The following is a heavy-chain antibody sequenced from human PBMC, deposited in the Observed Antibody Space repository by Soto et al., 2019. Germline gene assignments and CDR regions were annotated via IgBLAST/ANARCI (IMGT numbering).Heavy chain of an antibody. CDR1: GGSFSGYY. CDR3: AGGGQQLVRYYYYGMDV. V-gene: IGHV4-34*01. D-gene: IGHD6-13*01. Sequence: SETLSLTCAVHGGSFSGYYWSWIRQPPGKGLEWIGEINHSGSTNYNPSLKSRVTISVDTSKNQFSLKLSSVTAADTAVYYCAGGGQQLVRYYYYGMDVWGQGTTVTV. CDR2: INHSGST. J-gene: IGHJ6*02.